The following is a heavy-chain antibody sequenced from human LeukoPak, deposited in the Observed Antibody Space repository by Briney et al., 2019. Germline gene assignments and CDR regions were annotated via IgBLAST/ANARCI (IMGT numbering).Heavy chain of an antibody. V-gene: IGHV4-59*01. D-gene: IGHD3-10*01. Sequence: PSETLSLTCGVSNDSIRNYYWSWIRQPPGKALEWIGYIYHTGNTNYNPSLKSRLTMSIDTSKYQFSLNLNSVTAADTAVYYCARGNYGSGSYYVVDFDYWGQGTLVTVSS. CDR3: ARGNYGSGSYYVVDFDY. CDR2: IYHTGNT. J-gene: IGHJ4*02. CDR1: NDSIRNYY.